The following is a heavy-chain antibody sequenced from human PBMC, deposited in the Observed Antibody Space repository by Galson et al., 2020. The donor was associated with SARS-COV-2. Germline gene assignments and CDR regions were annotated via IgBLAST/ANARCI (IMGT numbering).Heavy chain of an antibody. CDR3: ATSSWFGDPPGL. V-gene: IGHV3-33*01. D-gene: IGHD3-10*01. CDR1: GFTFDRYG. Sequence: GESLKISCVASGFTFDRYGFHWVRQAPGKGLEWVAVIWYDGDGEYYADSVSGRFIISRDDSKNTLYLQMSSLRADDSAVYYCATSSWFGDPPGLWGQGTLVTVSS. CDR2: IWYDGDGE. J-gene: IGHJ4*02.